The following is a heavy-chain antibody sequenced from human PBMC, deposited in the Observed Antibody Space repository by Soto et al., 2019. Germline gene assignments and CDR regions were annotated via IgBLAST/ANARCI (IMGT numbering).Heavy chain of an antibody. Sequence: QVQLVESGGGVVQPGRSLRLSCAASGFTFSSYGMHWVRQAPGKGLEWVAVISYDGSNKYYADSVKGRFTISRDNSKNALYLQMNSLRAEDTAVYYCAKDWGERGYSDGSTPDYWGQGTLVTVSS. D-gene: IGHD5-18*01. V-gene: IGHV3-30*18. CDR3: AKDWGERGYSDGSTPDY. CDR1: GFTFSSYG. J-gene: IGHJ4*02. CDR2: ISYDGSNK.